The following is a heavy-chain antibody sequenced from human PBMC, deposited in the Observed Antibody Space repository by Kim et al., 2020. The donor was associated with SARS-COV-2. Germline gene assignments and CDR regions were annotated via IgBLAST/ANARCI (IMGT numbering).Heavy chain of an antibody. CDR2: FDPEDGET. D-gene: IGHD6-19*01. V-gene: IGHV1-24*01. CDR1: GYTLTELS. CDR3: ATAPAVAGPPYYYYYGMDV. Sequence: ASVKVSCKVSGYTLTELSMHWVRQAPGKGLEWMGGFDPEDGETIYAQKFQGRVTMTEDTSTDTAYMELSSLRSEDTAVYYCATAPAVAGPPYYYYYGMDVWGQGTTVTVPS. J-gene: IGHJ6*02.